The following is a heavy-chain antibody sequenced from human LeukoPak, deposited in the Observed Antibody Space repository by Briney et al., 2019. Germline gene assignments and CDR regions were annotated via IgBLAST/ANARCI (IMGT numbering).Heavy chain of an antibody. Sequence: ASVKVSCKASGDTFSSYAISWVRQAPGQGLEWMGGIIPIFGTANYAQKFQGRVTITADESTSTAYMELSSLRSEDTAVYYCARPTRRDGYNPDAFDIWGQGTMVTVSS. CDR2: IIPIFGTA. CDR3: ARPTRRDGYNPDAFDI. CDR1: GDTFSSYA. D-gene: IGHD5-24*01. V-gene: IGHV1-69*01. J-gene: IGHJ3*02.